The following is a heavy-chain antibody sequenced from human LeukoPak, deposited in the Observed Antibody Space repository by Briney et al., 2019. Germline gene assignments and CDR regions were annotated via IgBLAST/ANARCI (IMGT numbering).Heavy chain of an antibody. D-gene: IGHD1-26*01. CDR2: IYYSGNT. CDR3: AGGATLYYFDY. Sequence: PSETLSLTCTVSGGSISSSSYYWGWIRQPPGKGLEWIGSIYYSGNTYYNPSLKSRVTISVDTSKNQFSLKLSSVTAAGSAVYYCAGGATLYYFDYWGQGTLVPVSS. V-gene: IGHV4-39*01. J-gene: IGHJ4*02. CDR1: GGSISSSSYY.